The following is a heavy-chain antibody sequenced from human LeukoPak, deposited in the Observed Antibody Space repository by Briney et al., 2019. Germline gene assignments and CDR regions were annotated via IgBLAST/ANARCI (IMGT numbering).Heavy chain of an antibody. CDR1: GFTFSSYS. J-gene: IGHJ4*02. CDR3: ARETYSGYEIDY. CDR2: ISSSSSYI. D-gene: IGHD5-12*01. Sequence: GGSLRLSCAASGFTFSSYSMNWVRQAPGKGLEWVSSISSSSSYIYYADSVKGRFTISRDNAKNSLYLQMNTLRAEDTAVYYCARETYSGYEIDYWGQGPLVTVSS. V-gene: IGHV3-21*01.